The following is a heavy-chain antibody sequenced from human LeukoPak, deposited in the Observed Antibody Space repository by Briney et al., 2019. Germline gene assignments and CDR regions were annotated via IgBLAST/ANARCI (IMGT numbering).Heavy chain of an antibody. CDR3: ASFGGYYFDY. CDR2: IYYSGST. V-gene: IGHV4-59*01. Sequence: SETLSLTCTVSGGSISSFYWSWIRQPPGKGLEWIGYIYYSGSTNYNPSLKSRVTISVDTSKNQFSLKLSSVTAVDTAVYYCASFGGYYFDYWGQGTLVTVSS. CDR1: GGSISSFY. D-gene: IGHD3-22*01. J-gene: IGHJ4*02.